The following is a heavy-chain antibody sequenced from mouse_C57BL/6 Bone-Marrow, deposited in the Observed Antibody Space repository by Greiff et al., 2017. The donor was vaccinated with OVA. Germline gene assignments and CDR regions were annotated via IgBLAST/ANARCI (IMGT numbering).Heavy chain of an antibody. CDR1: GYTFTSYW. V-gene: IGHV1-50*01. Sequence: QVQLQQSGAELVKPGASVKLSCKASGYTFTSYWMQWVKQRPGQGLEWIGEIDPSDSYTNYNQKFKGKATLTVDKSSSTAYMQLSSLTSEDSAVYYCAKHYYGSSWGFAYWGQGTLVTVSA. J-gene: IGHJ3*01. CDR2: IDPSDSYT. D-gene: IGHD1-1*01. CDR3: AKHYYGSSWGFAY.